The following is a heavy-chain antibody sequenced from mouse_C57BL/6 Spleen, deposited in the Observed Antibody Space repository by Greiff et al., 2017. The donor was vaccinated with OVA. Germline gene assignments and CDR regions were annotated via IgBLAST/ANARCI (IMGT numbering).Heavy chain of an antibody. CDR3: ARGSYYGSSYVEDYFDY. D-gene: IGHD1-1*01. J-gene: IGHJ2*01. Sequence: EVKLMESGGGLVKPGGSLKLSCAASGFTFSSYAMSWVRQTPEKRLEWVATISDGGSYTYYPDNVKGRFTISRDNAKNNLYLQMSHLKSEDTAMYYCARGSYYGSSYVEDYFDYWGQGTTLTVSS. CDR2: ISDGGSYT. V-gene: IGHV5-4*03. CDR1: GFTFSSYA.